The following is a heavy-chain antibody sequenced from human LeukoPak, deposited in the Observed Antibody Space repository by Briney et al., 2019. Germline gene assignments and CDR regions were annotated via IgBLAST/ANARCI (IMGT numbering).Heavy chain of an antibody. CDR1: GYTFTSYA. J-gene: IGHJ5*02. V-gene: IGHV7-4-1*02. CDR3: ARDPWLGSSSRYFDP. Sequence: ASVKVSCKAPGYTFTSYAMNWVRQAPGQGLEWMGWINTNTGNPTYAQGFTGRFVFSLDTSVSTAYLQISSLKAEDTAVYYCARDPWLGSSSRYFDPWGQGTLVTVSS. D-gene: IGHD6-6*01. CDR2: INTNTGNP.